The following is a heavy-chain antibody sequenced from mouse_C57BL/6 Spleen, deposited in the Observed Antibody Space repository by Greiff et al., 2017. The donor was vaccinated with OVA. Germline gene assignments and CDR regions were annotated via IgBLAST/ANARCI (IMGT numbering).Heavy chain of an antibody. D-gene: IGHD1-1*01. CDR3: ARSTTVVATDY. CDR1: GYTFTSYW. Sequence: QVQLQQPGAELVKPGASVKLSCKASGYTFTSYWMQWVKQRPGQGLEWIGEIDPSDRYTNYNQKFKGKATLTVVTSSSTAYMKLSSLTSEDSAVYYCARSTTVVATDYWGQGTSLTVSS. V-gene: IGHV1-50*01. J-gene: IGHJ2*02. CDR2: IDPSDRYT.